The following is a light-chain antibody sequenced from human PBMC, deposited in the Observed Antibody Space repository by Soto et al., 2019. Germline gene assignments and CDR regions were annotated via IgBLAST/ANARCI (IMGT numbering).Light chain of an antibody. CDR3: QQYKNWPPLS. J-gene: IGKJ4*01. CDR2: AAS. V-gene: IGKV3-15*01. CDR1: QSAGSA. Sequence: EIVMTQSPATLSVSPGATATLACRASQSAGSAQAWYQHKPGQAPRLLIVAASIRATGVPGRVSGGRSGTEFTLTISSLQSEDFAVYYCQQYKNWPPLSFGGGTTVDIK.